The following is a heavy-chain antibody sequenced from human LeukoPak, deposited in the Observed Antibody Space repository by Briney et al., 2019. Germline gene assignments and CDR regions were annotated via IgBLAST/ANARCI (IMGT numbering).Heavy chain of an antibody. J-gene: IGHJ5*02. D-gene: IGHD2-21*02. Sequence: SETLSLTRTVAAESTSSSSYFWGWVRHPPRMWPEWIAIRSYGGSTYCTPSLKGRVHISVDTPKNQFSLTLRSVSAGDTAVYYCARQDDSVHGDPNWLDPWGRGTLVTVSS. V-gene: IGHV4-39*01. CDR3: ARQDDSVHGDPNWLDP. CDR2: RSYGGST. CDR1: AESTSSSSYF.